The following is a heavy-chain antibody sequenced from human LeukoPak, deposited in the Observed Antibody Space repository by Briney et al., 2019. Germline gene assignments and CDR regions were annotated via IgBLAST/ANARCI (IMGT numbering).Heavy chain of an antibody. CDR1: GGSINSGY. V-gene: IGHV4-59*01. Sequence: SETLSLTCTVSGGSINSGYWNWIRQPPGKGLEWLGYMSYSGTTKYNPSLKSRVTISIDTSKNQFSLKVTSVTAADTAVYYCAQDRGWLQFGYWGQGTLVTVSS. J-gene: IGHJ4*02. CDR2: MSYSGTT. CDR3: AQDRGWLQFGY. D-gene: IGHD5-24*01.